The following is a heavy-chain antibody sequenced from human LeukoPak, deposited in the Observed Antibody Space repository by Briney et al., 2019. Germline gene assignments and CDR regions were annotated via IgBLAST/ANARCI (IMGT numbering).Heavy chain of an antibody. D-gene: IGHD2-2*01. CDR3: ARASGDFCTSSSCFNSLYYYYMDV. J-gene: IGHJ6*03. V-gene: IGHV1-2*02. CDR1: GYTFTGYY. Sequence: ASVKVSCKASGYTFTGYYMHWVRQAPGQGLEWMGWINPNSGGTNYAQNFQGRVTMTRDTSISTAFMEVNRLRSDDTAVYFCARASGDFCTSSSCFNSLYYYYMDVWGKGTTVTVSS. CDR2: INPNSGGT.